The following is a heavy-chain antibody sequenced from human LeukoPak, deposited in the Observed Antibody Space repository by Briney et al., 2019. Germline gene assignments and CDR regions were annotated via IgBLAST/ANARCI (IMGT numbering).Heavy chain of an antibody. CDR3: ALRTGTSGRAFDI. V-gene: IGHV4-30-2*01. J-gene: IGHJ3*02. CDR1: GGSISSGGYY. D-gene: IGHD1-1*01. CDR2: IYHSGST. Sequence: SETLSLTCTVSGGSISSGGYYWSWIRQPPGKGLEWIGYIYHSGSTYYNPSLKSRVTISVDRSKNQFSLKLSSVTAADTAVYYCALRTGTSGRAFDIWGQGTMVTVSS.